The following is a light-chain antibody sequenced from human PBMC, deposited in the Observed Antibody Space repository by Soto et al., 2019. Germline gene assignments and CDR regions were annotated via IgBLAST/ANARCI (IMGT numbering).Light chain of an antibody. CDR3: QQCNTFWT. V-gene: IGKV1-12*01. Sequence: DIQMTQSPSSVSASVGDRVTITCRASQAISTWLAWYQQKPGKAPKLLIYAASSLQSGVPSRFSGSGSGTDFTLTISSLQPEDFATYYCQQCNTFWTFGQGTKVEIK. CDR2: AAS. CDR1: QAISTW. J-gene: IGKJ1*01.